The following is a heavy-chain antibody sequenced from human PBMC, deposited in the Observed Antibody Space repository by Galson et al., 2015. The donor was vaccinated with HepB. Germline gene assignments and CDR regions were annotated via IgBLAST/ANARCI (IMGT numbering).Heavy chain of an antibody. Sequence: SLRLSCAASGFTFSSYVMHWVRQAPGKGLEWVAVISYDGSNKYYADSVKGRFTISRDNSKNTLYLQMNSLRAEDTAVYYCARGLGSSWGQGTTVTVSS. J-gene: IGHJ6*02. CDR3: ARGLGSS. D-gene: IGHD6-13*01. CDR1: GFTFSSYV. CDR2: ISYDGSNK. V-gene: IGHV3-30*04.